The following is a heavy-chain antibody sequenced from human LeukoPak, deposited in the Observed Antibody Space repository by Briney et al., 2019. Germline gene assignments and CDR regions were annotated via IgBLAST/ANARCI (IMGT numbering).Heavy chain of an antibody. CDR2: MNPNSGNT. J-gene: IGHJ4*02. Sequence: ASVKVSCKASGYTFTSYDINWVRQATGQGLEWMGWMNPNSGNTGYAQKFQGRVTITRNTSISTAYMELSSLRSEDTAVYYCARVNGGYNWNGGDYWGQGTLVTVSS. CDR1: GYTFTSYD. V-gene: IGHV1-8*03. CDR3: ARVNGGYNWNGGDY. D-gene: IGHD1-1*01.